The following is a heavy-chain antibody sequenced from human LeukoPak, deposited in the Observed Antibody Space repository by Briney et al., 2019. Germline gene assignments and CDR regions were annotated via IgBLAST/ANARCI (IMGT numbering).Heavy chain of an antibody. V-gene: IGHV4-59*01. CDR3: ARASVRYYYYGMDV. CDR2: IYYSGST. J-gene: IGHJ6*02. Sequence: SETLSLTCTVSGGSISSYYRSWIRQPPGKGLEWIGYIYYSGSTNYNPSLKSRVTISVDTSKNQFFLKLSSVTAADTAVYYCARASVRYYYYGMDVWGQGTTVTVSS. D-gene: IGHD2-2*01. CDR1: GGSISSYY.